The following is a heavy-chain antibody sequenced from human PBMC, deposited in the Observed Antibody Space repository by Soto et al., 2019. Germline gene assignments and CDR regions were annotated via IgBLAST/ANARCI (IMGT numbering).Heavy chain of an antibody. CDR2: ISATGGST. J-gene: IGHJ5*02. V-gene: IGHV3-23*01. CDR3: AKDRLAGNFNT. D-gene: IGHD3-3*01. CDR1: GFTFNNYA. Sequence: HPGGSLRLSCAASGFTFNNYAMNWVRQAPGKGLEWVATISATGGSTYYADSVKGRFTISRDNSKNTLYLQMNGLRVEDTAVYYCAKDRLAGNFNTCGQASQVTVSS.